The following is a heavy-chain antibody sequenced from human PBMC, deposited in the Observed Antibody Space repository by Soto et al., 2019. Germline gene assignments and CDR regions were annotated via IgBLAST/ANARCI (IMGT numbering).Heavy chain of an antibody. CDR2: INHSGST. V-gene: IGHV4-34*01. D-gene: IGHD3-22*01. CDR1: GGSFSGYY. Sequence: LSLTCAVYGGSFSGYYWSWIRQPPGKGLEWIGEINHSGSTNYNPSLKSRVTISVDASKNQFSLKLSSVTAADTAVYYCARGITMIAPRGWFDPWGQGTLVTVSS. CDR3: ARGITMIAPRGWFDP. J-gene: IGHJ5*02.